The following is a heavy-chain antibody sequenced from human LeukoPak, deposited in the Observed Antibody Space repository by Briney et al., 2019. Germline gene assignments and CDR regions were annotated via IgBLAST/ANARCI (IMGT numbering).Heavy chain of an antibody. V-gene: IGHV4-59*11. J-gene: IGHJ5*02. Sequence: SETLSLTCTVSGGSISVHYWSWLRQPPGKGLEWIGYFYYNGNSKYNPTIKSRVTMSGDTSKNQFSLKLSSVTAADTAVYYCARDVGWFDPWGQGTLVTVSS. D-gene: IGHD1-26*01. CDR1: GGSISVHY. CDR3: ARDVGWFDP. CDR2: FYYNGNS.